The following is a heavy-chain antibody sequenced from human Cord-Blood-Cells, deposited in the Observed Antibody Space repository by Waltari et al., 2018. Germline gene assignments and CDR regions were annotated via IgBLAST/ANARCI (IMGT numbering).Heavy chain of an antibody. CDR2: ISYDGSNK. Sequence: QVQLVESGGGVVQPGRSLRLYCAASGFTFGRSAMHWARQAPGKGLEWVSVISYDGSNKYYADSVKGRFTISRDNSKNTLYLQMNSLRAEDTAVYYCARNGIVFGYFDYWGQGTLVTVSS. V-gene: IGHV3-30-3*01. CDR1: GFTFGRSA. CDR3: ARNGIVFGYFDY. D-gene: IGHD1-26*01. J-gene: IGHJ4*02.